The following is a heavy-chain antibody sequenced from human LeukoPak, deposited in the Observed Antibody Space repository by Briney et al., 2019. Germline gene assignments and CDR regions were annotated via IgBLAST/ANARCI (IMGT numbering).Heavy chain of an antibody. J-gene: IGHJ6*03. D-gene: IGHD4-23*01. CDR1: GGTFSSYA. CDR2: IIPIFGTA. CDR3: ARGSTVGGGFTDYYYYYMDV. V-gene: IGHV1-69*13. Sequence: SVKVSCKASGGTFSSYAISWVRQAPGQGLEWMGGIIPIFGTANYAQKFQGRVTITADESTSTAYMVLSSLRSEDTAVYYCARGSTVGGGFTDYYYYYMDVWGKGTTVTVSS.